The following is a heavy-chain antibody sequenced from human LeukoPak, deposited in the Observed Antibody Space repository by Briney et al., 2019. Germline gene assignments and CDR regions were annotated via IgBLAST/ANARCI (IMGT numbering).Heavy chain of an antibody. V-gene: IGHV1-2*02. CDR1: GYTFTGYY. D-gene: IGHD2-15*01. CDR2: INPNSGGT. CDR3: ARSQAVVGRYFDL. Sequence: ASVKVSCKASGYTFTGYYMHWVRQAPGQGLEWMGWINPNSGGTNYAQKFQGRVTMTRDTSISTAYMELSRLRSDDTAVYYCARSQAVVGRYFDLWGRGTLVTVSS. J-gene: IGHJ2*01.